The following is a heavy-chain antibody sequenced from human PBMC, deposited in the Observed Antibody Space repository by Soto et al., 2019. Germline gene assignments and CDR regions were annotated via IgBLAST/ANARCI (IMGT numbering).Heavy chain of an antibody. CDR2: IIPIFGTA. CDR1: GGTFSSYA. Sequence: QVQLVQSGAEVKKPGSSVKVSCKASGGTFSSYAISWVRQAPGQGLEWMGGIIPIFGTANYAQKFEGRVTITADKSTSTAYMELSSLRSEDTAVYYCASRLGYSSSWYYGMDVWGQGTTVTVSS. J-gene: IGHJ6*02. CDR3: ASRLGYSSSWYYGMDV. D-gene: IGHD6-13*01. V-gene: IGHV1-69*06.